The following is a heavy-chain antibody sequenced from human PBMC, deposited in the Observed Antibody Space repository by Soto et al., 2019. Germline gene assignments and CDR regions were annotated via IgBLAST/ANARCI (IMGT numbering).Heavy chain of an antibody. Sequence: GGSLRLACAASGFSFSSYSMNWVFQAQGKGLEWVSSISSSSSYIYYADSVKGRFTISRDNAKNSLYLQMNSLRAEDTAVYYCARVSLEDYYDSSGYYLFDYWGQGTLVTVSS. CDR3: ARVSLEDYYDSSGYYLFDY. D-gene: IGHD3-22*01. J-gene: IGHJ4*02. V-gene: IGHV3-21*01. CDR1: GFSFSSYS. CDR2: ISSSSSYI.